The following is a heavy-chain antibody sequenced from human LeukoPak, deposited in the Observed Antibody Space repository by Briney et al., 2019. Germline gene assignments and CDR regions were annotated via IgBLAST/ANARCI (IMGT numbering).Heavy chain of an antibody. CDR2: ISGSGGST. V-gene: IGHV3-23*01. J-gene: IGHJ4*02. D-gene: IGHD3-22*01. Sequence: GGSLRLSCAASGFTFSSYAMSWVRQAPGKGLEWVSAISGSGGSTYYADSVKGRFTISRDNAKNSLYLQMNSLRAEDTAVYYCARDSVHGYYDSSGYSTLFDYWGQGTLVTVSS. CDR3: ARDSVHGYYDSSGYSTLFDY. CDR1: GFTFSSYA.